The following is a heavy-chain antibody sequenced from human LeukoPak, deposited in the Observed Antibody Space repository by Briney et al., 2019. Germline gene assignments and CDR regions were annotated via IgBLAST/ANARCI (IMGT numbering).Heavy chain of an antibody. CDR3: AGSSSSTRYGGYFDY. CDR1: GGSISSGGYS. Sequence: SETLSLTCAVSGGSISSGGYSWSWIRQPPGKGLEWIGYIYHSGSTYYNPSLKSRVTISVDRSKNQFSLKLSPVTAADTAVYYCAGSSSSTRYGGYFDYWGQGTLVTVSS. V-gene: IGHV4-30-2*01. D-gene: IGHD6-13*01. CDR2: IYHSGST. J-gene: IGHJ4*02.